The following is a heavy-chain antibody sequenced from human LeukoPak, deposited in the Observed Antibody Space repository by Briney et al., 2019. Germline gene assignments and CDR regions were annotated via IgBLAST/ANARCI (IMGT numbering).Heavy chain of an antibody. J-gene: IGHJ4*02. D-gene: IGHD2-15*01. CDR3: ARSPRGCSGGSCYDY. V-gene: IGHV4-59*01. CDR1: GGSIISYY. CDR2: IYYSGST. Sequence: PSETLSLTCTVSGGSIISYYWSWIRQPPGKGLEWIGYIYYSGSTNYNPSLKSRVTISVDTSKNQFSLKLSSVAAADTAMYYCARSPRGCSGGSCYDYWGQGTLVTVSS.